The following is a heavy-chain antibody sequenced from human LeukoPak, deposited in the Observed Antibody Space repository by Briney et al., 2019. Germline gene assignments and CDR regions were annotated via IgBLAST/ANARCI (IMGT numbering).Heavy chain of an antibody. D-gene: IGHD1-1*01. V-gene: IGHV1-18*01. J-gene: IGHJ5*02. CDR1: GYTFTSYG. CDR2: ISAYNGNT. Sequence: ASVKVSCKASGYTFTSYGISWVRQAPGQGLEWMGWISAYNGNTNYAQKLQGRVTMTTDTSTSTAYMELRSLRSDDTAVYYCARLSRNEKRLAWFDPWGQGTLVTVSS. CDR3: ARLSRNEKRLAWFDP.